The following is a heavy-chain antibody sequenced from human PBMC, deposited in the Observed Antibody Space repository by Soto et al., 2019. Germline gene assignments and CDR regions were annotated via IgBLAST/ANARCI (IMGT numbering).Heavy chain of an antibody. V-gene: IGHV3-53*01. J-gene: IGHJ5*02. Sequence: EVQQVDSGGGLIQPGGSLRLSCAASGFSVSSSHMIWVRQAPGKGLEWVSVIYSGGATYYAVSVKGRFTISRDRSKNTVYLQMDGLRTEDTAVYHCAKLGPYGAESYSFRYNWIDPWGQGTLVTVSS. CDR1: GFSVSSSH. CDR3: AKLGPYGAESYSFRYNWIDP. CDR2: IYSGGAT. D-gene: IGHD3-10*01.